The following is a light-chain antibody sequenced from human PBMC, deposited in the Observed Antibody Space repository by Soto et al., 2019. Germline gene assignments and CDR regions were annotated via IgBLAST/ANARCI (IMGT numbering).Light chain of an antibody. CDR3: QQYNNWPRLT. Sequence: EIVMTQSPASLSGSPGERATLSCRASQSIGRNLAWYQQKPGQAPRPLIYDASIRATGIPARFSGSGSGTEFTLTISSLQSEDFAVYYCQQYNNWPRLTFGGGTKVEIK. CDR2: DAS. J-gene: IGKJ4*01. V-gene: IGKV3-15*01. CDR1: QSIGRN.